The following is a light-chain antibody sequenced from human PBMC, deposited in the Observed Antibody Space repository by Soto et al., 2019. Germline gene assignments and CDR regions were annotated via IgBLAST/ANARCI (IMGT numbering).Light chain of an antibody. CDR1: QNIYSSY. V-gene: IGKV3-20*01. CDR3: QQFYTSTWT. CDR2: GVS. Sequence: PGARATLSCRASQNIYSSYVSWYQKKVGQPPRLIISGVSRRAPGIPDRFSGGGSETDFTLTISGLEPEDFAVYFCQQFYTSTWTFGQGTRVEI. J-gene: IGKJ1*01.